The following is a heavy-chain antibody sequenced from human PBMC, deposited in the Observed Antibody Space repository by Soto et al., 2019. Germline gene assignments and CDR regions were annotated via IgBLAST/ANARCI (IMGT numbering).Heavy chain of an antibody. CDR1: GFIFSSYG. CDR3: ARDRDYFDTSGYYYYFDY. CDR2: IWYDGSKK. D-gene: IGHD3-22*01. J-gene: IGHJ4*02. V-gene: IGHV3-33*01. Sequence: QVQLVESGGGVVQPGRSLRLSCAASGFIFSSYGMHWVRQAPGKGLEWVAVIWYDGSKKYYADSVKGRFTISRDNSKNTIYLQMNTLRAEETAVYYCARDRDYFDTSGYYYYFDYWGQGPLVPVSS.